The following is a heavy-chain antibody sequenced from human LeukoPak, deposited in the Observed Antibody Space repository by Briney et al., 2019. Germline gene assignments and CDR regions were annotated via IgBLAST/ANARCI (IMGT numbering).Heavy chain of an antibody. J-gene: IGHJ6*02. V-gene: IGHV3-23*01. CDR1: GFTFSSYA. Sequence: AGSLRLSCAASGFTFSSYAMSWVRQAPGKGLEWVSAISGSGGSTYYADTVKGRFTISRDKSQNTLYLLMNSLRAEDTAVYYCAKARRGGHYSYYGMDVWGQGTTVTVSS. CDR2: ISGSGGST. CDR3: AKARRGGHYSYYGMDV. D-gene: IGHD3-16*01.